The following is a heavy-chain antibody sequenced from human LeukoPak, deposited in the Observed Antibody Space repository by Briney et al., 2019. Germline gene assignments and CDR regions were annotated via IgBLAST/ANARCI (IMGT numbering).Heavy chain of an antibody. CDR1: GFTFSSYA. D-gene: IGHD3-9*01. V-gene: IGHV3-30*04. CDR2: ISKDGSNK. CDR3: AKDGDKARRRNFDN. Sequence: SLRLSCAASGFTFSSYAMHWVRQAPGKGLEWVAVISKDGSNKYYADSVKGRFTISRDNSKNTLYAQMNSLRDDDTAVYYCAKDGDKARRRNFDNWGQGTLVTVSS. J-gene: IGHJ4*02.